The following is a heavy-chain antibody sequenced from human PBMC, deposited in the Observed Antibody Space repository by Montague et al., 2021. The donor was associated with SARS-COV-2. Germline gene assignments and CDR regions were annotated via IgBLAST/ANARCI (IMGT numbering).Heavy chain of an antibody. Sequence: SETLSLTCTVSGASVASGNCYWSWIRQPPGKGLEWIGYIYYTGHTNYXPSLQSRVTMPVDPSKNQFSLTLTSVTAADTAVYYCARSRANVPSRPGFDYWGQGALATVSS. V-gene: IGHV4-61*01. CDR3: ARSRANVPSRPGFDY. CDR2: IYYTGHT. D-gene: IGHD6-6*01. CDR1: GASVASGNCY. J-gene: IGHJ4*02.